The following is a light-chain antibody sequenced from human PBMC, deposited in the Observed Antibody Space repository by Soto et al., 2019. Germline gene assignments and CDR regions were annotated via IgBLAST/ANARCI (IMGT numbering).Light chain of an antibody. J-gene: IGKJ3*01. CDR2: GAS. Sequence: VVLTQSPATLSLSPGDRATLSCRASRHVYINALGWYQQKPGRTPPLLIYGASTRATDIPDRFSATGSGTDFSLTISGVEPEDSAVYYCQQDGASPFTIGPGTRL. CDR1: RHVYINA. CDR3: QQDGASPFT. V-gene: IGKV3-20*01.